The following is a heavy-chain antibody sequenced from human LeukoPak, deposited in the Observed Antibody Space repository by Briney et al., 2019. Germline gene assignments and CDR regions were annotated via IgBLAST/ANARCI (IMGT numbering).Heavy chain of an antibody. CDR1: GGSISSYY. J-gene: IGHJ5*02. D-gene: IGHD1-26*01. CDR3: ACTAEVGATPTSFHYNWFDP. V-gene: IGHV4-59*08. Sequence: PSETLSLTCTVSGGSISSYYWSWIRQPPGKGLEWIGYIYYSGSTNYNPSLKSRVTISVDTSKNQFSLKLSSVTAADTAVYYCACTAEVGATPTSFHYNWFDPWGQGTLVTVSS. CDR2: IYYSGST.